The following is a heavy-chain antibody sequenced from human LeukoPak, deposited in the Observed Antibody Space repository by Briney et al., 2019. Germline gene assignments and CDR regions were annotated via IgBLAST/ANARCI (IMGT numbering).Heavy chain of an antibody. CDR1: GLTFSSYT. CDR2: ISGSGGST. V-gene: IGHV3-23*01. J-gene: IGHJ4*02. Sequence: GGSLRLSCAASGLTFSSYTMNWVRQAPGKGLEWVSDISGSGGSTHYADSVKGRFSISRDNSKNTVYLQMNSLRAEDTAVYYCAKGPLIEVAGTTWDYWGQGTLVTVSS. CDR3: AKGPLIEVAGTTWDY. D-gene: IGHD6-19*01.